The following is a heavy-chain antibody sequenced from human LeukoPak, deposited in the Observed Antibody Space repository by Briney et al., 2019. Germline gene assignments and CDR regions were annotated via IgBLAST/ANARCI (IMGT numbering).Heavy chain of an antibody. CDR2: IRSKANSYAT. V-gene: IGHV3-73*01. J-gene: IGHJ4*02. CDR3: TRTPTSYCYDSSGYYLFDY. D-gene: IGHD3-22*01. Sequence: PGGSLRLSCAASGFTFSGSAMHWVRQASGKGLEWVGRIRSKANSYATAYAASVKGRFTISRDDSKNTAYLQMNSLKTEDTAVYYCTRTPTSYCYDSSGYYLFDYWGQGTLVTVSS. CDR1: GFTFSGSA.